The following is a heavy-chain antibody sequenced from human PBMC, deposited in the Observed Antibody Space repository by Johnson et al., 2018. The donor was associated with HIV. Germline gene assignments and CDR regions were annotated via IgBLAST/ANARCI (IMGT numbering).Heavy chain of an antibody. CDR1: GFTFDDYA. J-gene: IGHJ3*02. D-gene: IGHD3-16*01. CDR3: AKRPIMIAFGEINGFDI. CDR2: ISWNSGSI. Sequence: VQLVESGGGLVQPGRSLRLSCTASGFTFDDYAMHWVRQAPGKGLEWVSGISWNSGSIAYADSVKGRFTISRDNAKNSLYLQMNSLRGEDTALYYCAKRPIMIAFGEINGFDIWGQGTTVTVSS. V-gene: IGHV3-9*01.